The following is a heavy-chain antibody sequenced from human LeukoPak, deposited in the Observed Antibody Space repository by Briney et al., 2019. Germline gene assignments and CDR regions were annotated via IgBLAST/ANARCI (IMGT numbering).Heavy chain of an antibody. V-gene: IGHV4-59*01. CDR2: IYYSGST. D-gene: IGHD2-2*01. Sequence: SETLSLTCTASGGSISSYYWSWIRQPPGKGLEWLGYIYYSGSTNYNPSLKSRVTISVDTSKNQFSLKLSSVTAADTAVYYCARVKGCSTSCYSTSPQLDPWGQGTLVTVSS. J-gene: IGHJ5*02. CDR1: GGSISSYY. CDR3: ARVKGCSTSCYSTSPQLDP.